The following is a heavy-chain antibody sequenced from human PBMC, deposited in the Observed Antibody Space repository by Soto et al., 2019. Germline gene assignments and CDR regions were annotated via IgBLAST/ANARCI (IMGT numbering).Heavy chain of an antibody. CDR2: ISYDGSNK. Sequence: QVQLVESGGAVVQPGKSLRLSCAASGFTFSSYGMYWIRQAPGKGLEWVAAISYDGSNKFHADSVKGRFTISRDNSQNTLYLRMNSLSTEDTAVYYCAKDIVRYTYGACDNWGQGALVTVSS. D-gene: IGHD5-18*01. V-gene: IGHV3-30*18. CDR3: AKDIVRYTYGACDN. J-gene: IGHJ4*02. CDR1: GFTFSSYG.